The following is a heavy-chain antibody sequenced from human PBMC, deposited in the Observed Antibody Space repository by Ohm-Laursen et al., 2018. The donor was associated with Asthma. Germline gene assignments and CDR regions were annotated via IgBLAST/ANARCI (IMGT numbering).Heavy chain of an antibody. CDR1: GGSISSGGYY. V-gene: IGHV4-39*01. CDR3: AGTRDTDAFDI. J-gene: IGHJ3*02. Sequence: SDTLSLTCTVSGGSISSGGYYWSWIRQHPGKGLEWIGYIYNSGSTNYNPSLKSRVTISVDTSKNQFSLKLSSVTAADTAVYYCAGTRDTDAFDIWGQGTMVTVSS. CDR2: IYNSGST.